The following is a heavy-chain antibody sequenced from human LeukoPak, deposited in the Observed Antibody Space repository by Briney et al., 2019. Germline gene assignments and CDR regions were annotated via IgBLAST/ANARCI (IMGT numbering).Heavy chain of an antibody. CDR2: TYYRSKWSS. CDR3: ARSQTGGTFDF. CDR1: GDRVSSKSAA. V-gene: IGHV6-1*01. D-gene: IGHD1/OR15-1a*01. Sequence: SQTLSLTCAISGDRVSSKSAAWSWIRQSPSRGLEWLGRTYYRSKWSSGYAESVKSRLTISPDTSKNQFSLQLRSVTPDDTAVYYCARSQTGGTFDFWGQGALVTVSS. J-gene: IGHJ4*02.